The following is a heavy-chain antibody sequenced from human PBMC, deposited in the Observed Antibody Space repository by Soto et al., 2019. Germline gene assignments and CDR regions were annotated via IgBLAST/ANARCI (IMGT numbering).Heavy chain of an antibody. J-gene: IGHJ4*02. V-gene: IGHV2-5*02. Sequence: QITLKESGPTLVKPTQTLTLTCTFSGFSLSSTRMAVGWIRQPPGKALEWLALIYWDDDKRYSPFLKSRLTITKATSKNPVVLTMSNMVPVDTARYYCAHIVVAGLGYYFDYWGQGTLVTVSS. CDR3: AHIVVAGLGYYFDY. CDR1: GFSLSSTRMA. CDR2: IYWDDDK. D-gene: IGHD6-19*01.